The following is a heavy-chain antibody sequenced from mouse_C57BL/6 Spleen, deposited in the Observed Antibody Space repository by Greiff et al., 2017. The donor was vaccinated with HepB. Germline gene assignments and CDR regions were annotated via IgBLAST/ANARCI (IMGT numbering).Heavy chain of an antibody. J-gene: IGHJ3*01. D-gene: IGHD1-1*01. V-gene: IGHV1-55*01. CDR2: IYPGSGST. CDR3: ARKSLDYYGSSGAFAY. CDR1: GYTFTSYW. Sequence: QVQLQQPGAELVKPGASVKMSCKASGYTFTSYWITWVKQRPGQGLEWIGDIYPGSGSTNYNEKFKSKATLTVDTSSSTAYMQLSSLTSEDSAVYYCARKSLDYYGSSGAFAYWGQGTLVTVSA.